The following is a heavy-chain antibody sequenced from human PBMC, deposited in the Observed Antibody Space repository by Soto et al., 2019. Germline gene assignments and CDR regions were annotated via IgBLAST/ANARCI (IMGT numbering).Heavy chain of an antibody. J-gene: IGHJ6*02. CDR1: GGSFSGYY. CDR2: INHSGST. V-gene: IGHV4-34*01. D-gene: IGHD3-10*01. Sequence: PSETLSLTCAVYGGSFSGYYWSWIRQPPGKGLEWIGEINHSGSTNYNPSLKSRVTISVDTSKNQFSLKLSSVTAADTAVYYCARSLWFGELLGTGSYYCDYGMDVWGQGTTVTVSS. CDR3: ARSLWFGELLGTGSYYCDYGMDV.